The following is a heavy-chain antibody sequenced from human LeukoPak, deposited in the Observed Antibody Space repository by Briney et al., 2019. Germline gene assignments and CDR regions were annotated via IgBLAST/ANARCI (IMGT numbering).Heavy chain of an antibody. V-gene: IGHV3-30*03. CDR1: GFTFSTYV. D-gene: IGHD1-14*01. J-gene: IGHJ6*02. Sequence: GGSLRLSCAGSGFTFSTYVIHWVRQAPGKGLEWAALISYDGSSKYYADSVKGRFTISRDNSRNTVSLQMVSLRAEDTAVYYCARVTTSTKYYSGMDVWGQGTTVTVSS. CDR3: ARVTTSTKYYSGMDV. CDR2: ISYDGSSK.